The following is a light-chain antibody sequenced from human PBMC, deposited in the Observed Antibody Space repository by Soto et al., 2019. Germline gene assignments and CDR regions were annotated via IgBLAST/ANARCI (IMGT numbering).Light chain of an antibody. CDR1: QSISSY. CDR3: QQSYSTPQNT. Sequence: DIQMTQSPSSLSASVGDRVTITCRASQSISSYLNWYQQKRGKAPKLLIYAASSLQSGVPSRFSGSGSGTDFTLTISSLQPEDFATYYCQQSYSTPQNTFGQGTKLEIK. J-gene: IGKJ2*01. CDR2: AAS. V-gene: IGKV1-39*01.